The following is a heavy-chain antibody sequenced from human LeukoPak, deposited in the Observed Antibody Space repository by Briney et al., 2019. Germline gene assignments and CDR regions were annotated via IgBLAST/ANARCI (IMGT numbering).Heavy chain of an antibody. J-gene: IGHJ4*02. CDR2: ISGSGGST. V-gene: IGHV3-23*01. D-gene: IGHD6-13*01. Sequence: GGSLRLSCAASGFTFSNYWMSWVRQAPGKGLEWVSAISGSGGSTYYADSVKGRFTISRDNSKNTLYLQMNSLRAEDTAVYYCAKRAGGSSWYYFDYWGQGTLVTVSS. CDR3: AKRAGGSSWYYFDY. CDR1: GFTFSNYW.